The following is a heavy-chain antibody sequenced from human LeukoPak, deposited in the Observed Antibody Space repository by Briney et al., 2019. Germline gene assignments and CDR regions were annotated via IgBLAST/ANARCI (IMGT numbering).Heavy chain of an antibody. CDR1: GYTFSRYG. Sequence: ASVKVSCKASGYTFSRYGITWVRQALGQGLEWLGWVSGYNGNTKYTQKFQGRVTMSTDTSTGTAYMDLRSLTSDDTAVYYCARDGSRYVASASFDSWGQGTLVTVSS. CDR2: VSGYNGNT. V-gene: IGHV1-18*01. J-gene: IGHJ4*02. CDR3: ARDGSRYVASASFDS. D-gene: IGHD6-13*01.